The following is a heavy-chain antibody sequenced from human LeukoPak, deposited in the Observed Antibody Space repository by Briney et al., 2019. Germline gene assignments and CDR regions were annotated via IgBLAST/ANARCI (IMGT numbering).Heavy chain of an antibody. D-gene: IGHD6-19*01. CDR1: GFTVSSNF. J-gene: IGHJ4*02. CDR2: IYSGGST. CDR3: ARGSGSGWPLDF. V-gene: IGHV3-53*01. Sequence: PGGSLRLSCAASGFTVSSNFMSWVRQAPGKGLQWVSIIYSGGSTDYAGSVRGRFSVSRDSSKNTQSLQMNSLRAEDTAVYYCARGSGSGWPLDFWGQGTLVTVSS.